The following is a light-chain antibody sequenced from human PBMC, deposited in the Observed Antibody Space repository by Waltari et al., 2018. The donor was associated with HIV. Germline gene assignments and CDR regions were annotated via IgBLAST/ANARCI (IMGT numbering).Light chain of an antibody. CDR2: YNS. Sequence: SYVLTQPPSVSVAPDETARLTCGGDDIGGKSVHWYQQKAGQAPVLVIHYNSDRPSGVPERFSGSNSRNTATLTISRVEAGDEADYYCQVWDSYTDHYVFGSGTKVTVL. V-gene: IGLV3-21*04. CDR3: QVWDSYTDHYV. CDR1: DIGGKS. J-gene: IGLJ1*01.